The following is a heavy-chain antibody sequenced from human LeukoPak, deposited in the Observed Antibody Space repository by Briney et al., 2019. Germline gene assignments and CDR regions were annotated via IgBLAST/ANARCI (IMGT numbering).Heavy chain of an antibody. CDR3: ARHDGYDSSGYSFDY. CDR2: IYTSGST. V-gene: IGHV4-4*07. D-gene: IGHD3-22*01. CDR1: GGSVSSYY. Sequence: SETLSLTCTVSGGSVSSYYWSWIRQPAGKGLEWIGRIYTSGSTYYNPSLKSRVTISVDTSKNQFSLKLSSVTAADTAVYYCARHDGYDSSGYSFDYWGQGTLVTVSS. J-gene: IGHJ4*02.